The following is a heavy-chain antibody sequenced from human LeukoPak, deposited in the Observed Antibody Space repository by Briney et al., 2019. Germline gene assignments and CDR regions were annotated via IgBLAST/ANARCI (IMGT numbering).Heavy chain of an antibody. CDR1: GYSFTSYW. D-gene: IGHD3-9*01. J-gene: IGHJ3*02. V-gene: IGHV5-51*01. Sequence: GEPLQISCQGSGYSFTSYWIGWVRQTRGKGLEWMGIIYSGNSETRYSPSFQGQVPISADKSIRTAYLQWSSLKASDTAMYYCARHSPLDILTGNDAFDIWGQGTMVTVSS. CDR2: IYSGNSET. CDR3: ARHSPLDILTGNDAFDI.